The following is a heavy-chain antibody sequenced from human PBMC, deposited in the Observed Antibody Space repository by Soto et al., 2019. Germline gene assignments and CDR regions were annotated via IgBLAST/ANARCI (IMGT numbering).Heavy chain of an antibody. CDR2: IYYSGNT. J-gene: IGHJ4*02. CDR3: ARGIYSTSSFFDS. CDR1: GGSIRTVGYY. V-gene: IGHV4-30-4*01. D-gene: IGHD6-6*01. Sequence: ASEPMSVRCTVAGGSIRTVGYYWSWIRQPPGKGLEWIGYIYYSGNTYYIPSLKSRVTISVDTSKNQISLKLNSVTAADTAVYYCARGIYSTSSFFDSSGEGNLVIVS.